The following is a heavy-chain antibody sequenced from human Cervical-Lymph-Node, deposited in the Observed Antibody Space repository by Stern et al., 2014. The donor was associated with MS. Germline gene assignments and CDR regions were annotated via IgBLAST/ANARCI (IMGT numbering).Heavy chain of an antibody. D-gene: IGHD2-8*02. Sequence: QVQLQESGPGLVKPSETLSLTCAVSGDSISSYTHYWAWIRQPPGKGLEWIGSVYYSGATYYNPSLRSPVTIPVDTPKNHFPVGLNSVTAADTAVYYCAKHACTGAACPFDLWGQGTLVTVSS. J-gene: IGHJ4*02. CDR1: GDSISSYTHY. CDR2: VYYSGAT. CDR3: AKHACTGAACPFDL. V-gene: IGHV4-39*01.